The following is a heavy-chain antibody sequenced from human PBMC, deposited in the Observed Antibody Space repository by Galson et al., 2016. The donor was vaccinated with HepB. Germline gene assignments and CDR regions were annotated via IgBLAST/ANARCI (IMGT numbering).Heavy chain of an antibody. J-gene: IGHJ5*02. CDR2: FDPEDGET. CDR3: ATLRYDVLTGYQAAGWFDP. CDR1: GYTLTDIS. V-gene: IGHV1-24*01. D-gene: IGHD3-9*01. Sequence: SVKVSCKVSGYTLTDISAHWVRQAPGKGLEWMGGFDPEDGETLYAQNFQGRVTMTEDTSTDTAYMELSSLRSDDTAVYYCATLRYDVLTGYQAAGWFDPWGQGTLVTVSS.